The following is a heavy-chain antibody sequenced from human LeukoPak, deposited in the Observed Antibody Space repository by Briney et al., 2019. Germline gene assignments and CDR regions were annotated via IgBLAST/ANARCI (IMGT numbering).Heavy chain of an antibody. CDR1: GFTFSNFA. D-gene: IGHD6-6*01. CDR2: ISSGSTYI. CDR3: ARGRIEKQYSSRCFDY. V-gene: IGHV3-21*01. J-gene: IGHJ4*02. Sequence: PGGSLRLSCAASGFTFSNFAVSWVRQAPGKGLEWVSSISSGSTYIYYADLLKGRFTISRDNAKNTLYLQMNSLRAEDTAVYYCARGRIEKQYSSRCFDYWGQGTLVTVSS.